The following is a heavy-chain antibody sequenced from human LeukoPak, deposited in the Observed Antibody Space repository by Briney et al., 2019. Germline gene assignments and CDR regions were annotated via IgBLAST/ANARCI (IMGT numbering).Heavy chain of an antibody. CDR1: GFTFSSYS. Sequence: PGGSLRLSCAASGFTFSSYSMNWVRQAPGKGLEWVSSISSSSSYIYYADSAKGRFTISRDNAKNSLCLQMNSLRAEDTAVYYCARDLKRRVYYDSSGSDDAFDIWGQGTMVTVSS. V-gene: IGHV3-21*01. J-gene: IGHJ3*02. D-gene: IGHD3-22*01. CDR3: ARDLKRRVYYDSSGSDDAFDI. CDR2: ISSSSSYI.